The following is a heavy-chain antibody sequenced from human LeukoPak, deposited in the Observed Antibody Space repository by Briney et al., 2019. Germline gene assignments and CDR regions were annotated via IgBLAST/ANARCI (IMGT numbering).Heavy chain of an antibody. V-gene: IGHV1-69*13. J-gene: IGHJ5*02. CDR3: ARDTTDTAMAMGVGYNWFDP. Sequence: ASVKVSCKASGGTFSSYAISWVRQAPGQGLEWMGGIIPIFGTANYAQKFQGRVTITADESTSTAYMELSSLRSEDTAVYYCARDTTDTAMAMGVGYNWFDPWGQGTLVTVSS. CDR1: GGTFSSYA. CDR2: IIPIFGTA. D-gene: IGHD5-18*01.